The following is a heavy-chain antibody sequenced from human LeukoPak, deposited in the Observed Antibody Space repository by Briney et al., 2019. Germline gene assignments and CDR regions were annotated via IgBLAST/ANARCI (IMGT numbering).Heavy chain of an antibody. D-gene: IGHD6-19*01. CDR2: ISGSGGST. V-gene: IGHV3-48*03. CDR1: GFTFSSYE. Sequence: GGSLRLSCAASGFTFSSYEMNWVRQAPGKGLEWVSAISGSGGSTYYADSVKGRFTISRDNAKNSLYLQMNSLRAEDTAVYYCARDGKYSSGWYVRGTYYMDVWGKGTTVTISS. J-gene: IGHJ6*03. CDR3: ARDGKYSSGWYVRGTYYMDV.